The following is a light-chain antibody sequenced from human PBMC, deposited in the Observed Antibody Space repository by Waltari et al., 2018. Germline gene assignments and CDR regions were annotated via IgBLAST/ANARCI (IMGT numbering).Light chain of an antibody. CDR1: QSVLYSSNNHNY. Sequence: DILMTQSPESLTVSLGERATINCKSSQSVLYSSNNHNYLAWYQHKPGQPPKMLIYWASTRESGVPDQFSGSGSGTDFTLTITSLQAEDVAVYFCQQYYSFPPTFGQGTKVEVK. CDR2: WAS. J-gene: IGKJ1*01. V-gene: IGKV4-1*01. CDR3: QQYYSFPPT.